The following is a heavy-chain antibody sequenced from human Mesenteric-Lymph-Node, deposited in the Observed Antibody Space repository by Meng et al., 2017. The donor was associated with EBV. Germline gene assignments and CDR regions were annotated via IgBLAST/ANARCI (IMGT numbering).Heavy chain of an antibody. D-gene: IGHD1-1*01. CDR1: GFSVSPNY. V-gene: IGHV3-53*01. J-gene: IGHJ4*02. CDR2: LYTGGDI. Sequence: EVHVVESGGGLILPGGSLRLSCAASGFSVSPNYMSWVRQAPGKGLEWVSILYTGGDIYYADSVKGRFSISRDTSENTVYLQMNSLRAEDTAVYHCATSPVSGTLHDWGQGTMVTVSS. CDR3: ATSPVSGTLHD.